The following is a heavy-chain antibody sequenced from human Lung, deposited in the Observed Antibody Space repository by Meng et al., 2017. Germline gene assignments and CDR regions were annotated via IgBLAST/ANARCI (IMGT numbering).Heavy chain of an antibody. CDR3: ARDEDISAAGKLFGDY. CDR1: GYNFPDYW. J-gene: IGHJ4*02. D-gene: IGHD6-13*01. Sequence: QGQLGQSGAEVKRPGASGKVSCKPSGYNFPDYWLHWVRRAPGQGLEWMGRIDPKSGDTHYAQRFQGRVTMTGDTSLSTAYMELSGLRSDDTAMYYCARDEDISAAGKLFGDYWGQGTLVTVSS. CDR2: IDPKSGDT. V-gene: IGHV1-2*06.